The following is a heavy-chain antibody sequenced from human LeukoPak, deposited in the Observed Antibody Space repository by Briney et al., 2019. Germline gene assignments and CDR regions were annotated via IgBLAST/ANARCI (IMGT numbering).Heavy chain of an antibody. J-gene: IGHJ6*02. CDR2: ISYDATNK. CDR3: ARESSGRGMDV. Sequence: GGSLRLSCAASGFTFSSSDMHWVRQAPGKGLEWVAVISYDATNKYYADSVKGRFTISRDNAKNTLYLQMNSLRAEDTAVYYCARESSGRGMDVWGQGTTVTVSS. CDR1: GFTFSSSD. D-gene: IGHD6-19*01. V-gene: IGHV3-30*03.